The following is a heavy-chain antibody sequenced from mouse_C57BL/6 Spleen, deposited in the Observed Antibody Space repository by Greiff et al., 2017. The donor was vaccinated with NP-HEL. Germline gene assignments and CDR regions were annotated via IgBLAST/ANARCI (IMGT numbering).Heavy chain of an antibody. CDR1: GYTFTSYW. CDR3: ARTRTAPATDY. J-gene: IGHJ2*01. V-gene: IGHV1-50*01. CDR2: IDPSDSYT. Sequence: VQLQQPGAELVKPGASVKLSCKASGYTFTSYWMQWVKQRPGQGLEWIGEIDPSDSYTNYNQKFKGKATLTVDTSSSTAYMQLSSLTSEDSAVYYCARTRTAPATDYWGQGTTLTVSS. D-gene: IGHD3-2*01.